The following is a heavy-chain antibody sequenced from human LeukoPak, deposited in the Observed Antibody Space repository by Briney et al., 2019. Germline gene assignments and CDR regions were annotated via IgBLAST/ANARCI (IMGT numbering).Heavy chain of an antibody. CDR1: GFTFSSYS. CDR3: AREITMRGADY. D-gene: IGHD3-10*02. J-gene: IGHJ4*02. Sequence: GGSLRLSCAAYGFTFSSYSMNWVRQAPGKGLEWVSSISSSSSYIYYADSVKGRFTISRDNAKNSLYLQMNSLRAEDTAVYYCAREITMRGADYWGQGTLVTVSS. V-gene: IGHV3-21*01. CDR2: ISSSSSYI.